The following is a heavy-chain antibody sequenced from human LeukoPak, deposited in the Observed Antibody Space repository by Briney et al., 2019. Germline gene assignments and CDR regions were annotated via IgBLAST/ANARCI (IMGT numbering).Heavy chain of an antibody. CDR1: GFTFSNYA. CDR3: AKGVGYFYYMDV. D-gene: IGHD2-15*01. V-gene: IGHV3-23*01. J-gene: IGHJ6*03. Sequence: GGSLRLSCAASGFTFSNYAMSWVRQAPGEGLEWVSGISGSGGATYYADSVKGRFTISRGNSKNTLYLQMSSLRAEDTALYYCAKGVGYFYYMDVWGKGTTVTVSS. CDR2: ISGSGGAT.